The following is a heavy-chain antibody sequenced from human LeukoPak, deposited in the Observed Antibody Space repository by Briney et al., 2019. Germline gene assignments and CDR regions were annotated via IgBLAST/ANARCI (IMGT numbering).Heavy chain of an antibody. V-gene: IGHV3-7*03. Sequence: GGSLRLSCAASGFTFNTYWMSWVRQAPGKGLEWVANIKQDGSEKYVDSVKGRFTISRDNAKNSLYLQMNSLRAEDTAVYYCAKGVTMVRGVIGYYFDYWGQGTLVTVSS. CDR3: AKGVTMVRGVIGYYFDY. D-gene: IGHD3-10*01. CDR2: IKQDGSEK. CDR1: GFTFNTYW. J-gene: IGHJ4*02.